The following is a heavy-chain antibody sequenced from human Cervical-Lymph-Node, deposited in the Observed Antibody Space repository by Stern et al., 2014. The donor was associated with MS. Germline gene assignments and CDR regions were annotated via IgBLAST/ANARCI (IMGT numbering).Heavy chain of an antibody. CDR2: IYYSGST. V-gene: IGHV4-30-4*01. Sequence: QVQLQESGPGLVKPSQTLSLTCTVSGGSISSGDYYWSWIRPPPGKGLEWIGYIYYSGSTHSNPSLQSRVTISVDTSKNQFSLKLSSVTAADTAVYYCAREGPRTGTLVYWGQGTLVTVSS. D-gene: IGHD3/OR15-3a*01. CDR3: AREGPRTGTLVY. J-gene: IGHJ4*02. CDR1: GGSISSGDYY.